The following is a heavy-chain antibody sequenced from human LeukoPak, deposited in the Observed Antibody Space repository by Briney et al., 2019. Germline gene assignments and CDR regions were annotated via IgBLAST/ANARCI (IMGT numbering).Heavy chain of an antibody. J-gene: IGHJ6*02. CDR2: IKQDGSEE. CDR3: TTYKNWVAGDV. D-gene: IGHD7-27*01. Sequence: HPGGSLRLSCAASGFTFSDYWMSCVRQAPGKGAEWVATIKQDGSEEHYVDSVKGRFTVSRDNARNSLFLQMNSLRVEDTAVYYCTTYKNWVAGDVWGQGTTVSVSS. CDR1: GFTFSDYW. V-gene: IGHV3-7*01.